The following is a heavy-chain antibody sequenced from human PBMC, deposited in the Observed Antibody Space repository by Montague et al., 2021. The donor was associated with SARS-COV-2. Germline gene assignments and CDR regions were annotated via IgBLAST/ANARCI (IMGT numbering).Heavy chain of an antibody. J-gene: IGHJ3*02. CDR2: IYSGGDT. D-gene: IGHD1-26*01. CDR3: ARGGVGATWAFDI. V-gene: IGHV3-53*01. Sequence: SLRLSCAASGFTVNSNYMSWVRQAPGKGLEWVALIYSGGDTTYAVSVRDRFTISRDNSKNTLYLQMNSLRVEDTAVFYYARGGVGATWAFDIWGQGTMVTVSS. CDR1: GFTVNSNY.